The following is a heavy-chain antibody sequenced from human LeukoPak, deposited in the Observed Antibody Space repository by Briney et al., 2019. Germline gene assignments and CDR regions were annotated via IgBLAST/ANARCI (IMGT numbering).Heavy chain of an antibody. D-gene: IGHD6-13*01. CDR3: AKCYSSSYYGIFDF. J-gene: IGHJ4*02. V-gene: IGHV3-23*01. CDR1: GFTFSSYA. Sequence: GGSLRLSCAASGFTFSSYAMSWVRQAPGKGLEWVSAINDNGANTYYADSMKGRFAISRDNSKNTLHLQMNSLRAEDTAIYFCAKCYSSSYYGIFDFWGQGTLVTVSS. CDR2: INDNGANT.